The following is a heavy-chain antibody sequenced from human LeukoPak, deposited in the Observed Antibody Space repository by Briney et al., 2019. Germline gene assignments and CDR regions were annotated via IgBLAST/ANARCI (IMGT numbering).Heavy chain of an antibody. D-gene: IGHD3-10*01. CDR2: IYSSGST. V-gene: IGHV4-4*07. CDR3: ARGLLVPSLNWFDP. CDR1: GGSISRYY. J-gene: IGHJ5*02. Sequence: SETLSLTCTVSGGSISRYYWSWIRQSAGKGLEWIGRIYSSGSTSYNPSLKSRVTMSVDTSKNQFSLKVTSVTAADTAVYYCARGLLVPSLNWFDPWGQGTLVTVSS.